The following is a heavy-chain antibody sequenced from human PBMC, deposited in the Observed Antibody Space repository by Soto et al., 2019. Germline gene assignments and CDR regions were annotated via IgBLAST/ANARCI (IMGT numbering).Heavy chain of an antibody. V-gene: IGHV3-23*01. CDR1: GFTFSSYA. Sequence: PGGSLRLSCAASGFTFSSYAMSWVRQAPGKGLEWVSAISGSGGSTYYADSVKGRFTISRDNSKNTLYLQMNSLRAEDTAVYYCAKTFMVRGVMKEYYYYYGMDVWGQGTTVTVSS. CDR2: ISGSGGST. J-gene: IGHJ6*02. CDR3: AKTFMVRGVMKEYYYYYGMDV. D-gene: IGHD3-10*01.